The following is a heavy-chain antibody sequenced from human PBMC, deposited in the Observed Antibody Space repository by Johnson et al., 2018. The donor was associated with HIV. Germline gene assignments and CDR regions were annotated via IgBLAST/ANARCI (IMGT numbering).Heavy chain of an antibody. V-gene: IGHV3-9*01. CDR3: ARLPGYSSGWTLGAFDI. CDR2: ISWNSGSI. CDR1: GFTFDDYA. J-gene: IGHJ3*02. Sequence: VQLVESGGGLVQPGRSLRLSCAASGFTFDDYAMHWVRQAPGKGLEWVSGISWNSGSIGYADSVKGRFTISRDNAKNSLYLQMNSLRAEDTAVYYCARLPGYSSGWTLGAFDIWGQGTMVTVSS. D-gene: IGHD6-19*01.